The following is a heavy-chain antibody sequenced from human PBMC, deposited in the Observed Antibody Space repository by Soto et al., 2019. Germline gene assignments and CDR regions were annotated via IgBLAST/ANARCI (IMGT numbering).Heavy chain of an antibody. CDR1: GFTFSSYS. V-gene: IGHV3-30*18. Sequence: QVQLVESGGGVVQPGRSLRLSCAASGFTFSSYSMHWVRQAPGKGLEWVAVISYDGSNKYYADSVKGRFTISRDNSKNTLYLQMNSLRAEDTAVYYCAKEGSSWSTGAHAFDIWGQGTMVTVSS. CDR2: ISYDGSNK. CDR3: AKEGSSWSTGAHAFDI. J-gene: IGHJ3*02. D-gene: IGHD6-13*01.